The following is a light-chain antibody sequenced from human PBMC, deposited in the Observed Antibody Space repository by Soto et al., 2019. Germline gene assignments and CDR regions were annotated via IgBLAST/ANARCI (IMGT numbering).Light chain of an antibody. CDR3: QQLNSYPFT. J-gene: IGKJ3*01. CDR2: AAS. CDR1: QGISSY. V-gene: IGKV1-9*01. Sequence: DIQLTQSPSFLSASVGDRVTITCRASQGISSYLAWYQQRPGKGPKLLIYAASTLQSGVPSRFSGSGSGTDFTLTISSLQPEDFATYCCQQLNSYPFTFGPGTKVDIK.